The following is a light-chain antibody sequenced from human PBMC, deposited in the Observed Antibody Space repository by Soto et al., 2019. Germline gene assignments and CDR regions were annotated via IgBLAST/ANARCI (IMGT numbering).Light chain of an antibody. CDR1: SSDVGGYDS. CDR2: AVS. V-gene: IGLV2-8*01. J-gene: IGLJ1*01. Sequence: QSALTQPPSASGSPGHSVTISCTGTSSDVGGYDSVSWYQQHPGKAPKLMISAVSRRPSGVPDRFSGSKSGNTASLTVSGLQAEDEADYYCYSYAGSHNVFGTGTKLTVL. CDR3: YSYAGSHNV.